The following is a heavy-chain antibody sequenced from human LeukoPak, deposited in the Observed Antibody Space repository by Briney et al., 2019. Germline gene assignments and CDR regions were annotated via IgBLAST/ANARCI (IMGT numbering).Heavy chain of an antibody. CDR1: GGSISSGSYY. CDR2: IYTSGST. J-gene: IGHJ3*02. D-gene: IGHD3-16*01. V-gene: IGHV4-61*02. CDR3: ARDFGYAFDI. Sequence: SETLSLXCTVSGGSISSGSYYWIWIRQPAGKGLEWIGRIYTSGSTNYNPSLKSRVTISVDTSKNQFSLKLSSVTAADTAVYYCARDFGYAFDIWGQGTMVTVSS.